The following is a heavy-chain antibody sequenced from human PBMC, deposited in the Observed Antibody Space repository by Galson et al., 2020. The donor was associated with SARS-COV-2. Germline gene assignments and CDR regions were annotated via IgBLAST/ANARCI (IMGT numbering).Heavy chain of an antibody. V-gene: IGHV3-33*01. CDR1: GFTFSSNG. CDR3: ARVLGSYYGMDV. J-gene: IGHJ6*02. D-gene: IGHD2-15*01. Sequence: GGSLRLSSAASGFTFSSNGMHWVRQAPGKGLEWVAVIWYDGSNKYYADSVKGRFTISRDNSKNTLYLQMNSLRAEDTAVYYCARVLGSYYGMDVWGQGTTVTVSS. CDR2: IWYDGSNK.